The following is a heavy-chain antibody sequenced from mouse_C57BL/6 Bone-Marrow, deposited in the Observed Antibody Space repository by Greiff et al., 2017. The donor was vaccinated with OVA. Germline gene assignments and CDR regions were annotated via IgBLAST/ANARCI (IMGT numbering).Heavy chain of an antibody. CDR3: ARTLGLPLDY. V-gene: IGHV1-69*01. CDR2: IDPSDSYT. Sequence: QVQLKQPGAELVMPGASVKLSCKASGYTFTSYWMHWVKQRPGQGLEWIGEIDPSDSYTNYNQKFKGKSTLTVDKSSSTAYMQLSSLTSEDSAVYYCARTLGLPLDYWGQGTTLTVSS. J-gene: IGHJ2*01. D-gene: IGHD2-2*01. CDR1: GYTFTSYW.